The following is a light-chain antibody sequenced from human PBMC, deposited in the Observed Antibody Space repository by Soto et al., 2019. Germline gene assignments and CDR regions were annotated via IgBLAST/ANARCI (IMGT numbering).Light chain of an antibody. V-gene: IGLV1-51*02. Sequence: QAVVTQPPSVSAAPGQKVTISCSGSSSNIGKNYVSWYQHLPGTAPQVLIYENNNRPSGTPDRFSGSKSGTSATLAITGLQTGDEADYYCGTWDSGLSAWVFGGGTKLTVL. CDR3: GTWDSGLSAWV. CDR2: ENN. J-gene: IGLJ3*02. CDR1: SSNIGKNY.